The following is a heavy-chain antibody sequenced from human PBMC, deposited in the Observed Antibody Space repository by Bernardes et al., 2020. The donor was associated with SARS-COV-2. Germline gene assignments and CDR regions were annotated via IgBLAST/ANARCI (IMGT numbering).Heavy chain of an antibody. CDR1: GYTFNRYG. D-gene: IGHD4-17*01. J-gene: IGHJ4*02. CDR3: ARASQSYGDYDY. CDR2: ISGYNRDT. V-gene: IGHV1-18*01. Sequence: ASVKVSCKASGYTFNRYGLNWVRQAPGQGLEWMGWISGYNRDTKYAQKFRGRVTMTKDTSTSTAYMELRSLRSDDTAVYYCARASQSYGDYDYWGQGTLVTVSS.